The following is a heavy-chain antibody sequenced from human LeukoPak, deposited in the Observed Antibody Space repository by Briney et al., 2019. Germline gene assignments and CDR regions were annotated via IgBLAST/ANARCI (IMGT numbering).Heavy chain of an antibody. CDR1: GFTFSSYS. Sequence: GGSLRLSCAGSGFTFSSYSMNWVRQAPGKGLEWVSSISSSSSYIYYADSVKGRFTISRDNAKNSLYLQMNSLRAEDTAVYYCAREGEDRYDYWGQGTLVTVSS. CDR3: AREGEDRYDY. D-gene: IGHD2-15*01. CDR2: ISSSSSYI. J-gene: IGHJ4*02. V-gene: IGHV3-21*01.